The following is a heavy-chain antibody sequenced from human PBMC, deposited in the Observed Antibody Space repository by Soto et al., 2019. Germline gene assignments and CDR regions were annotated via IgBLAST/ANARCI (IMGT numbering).Heavy chain of an antibody. J-gene: IGHJ4*02. CDR1: GGSISSNSYY. V-gene: IGHV4-39*01. CDR2: IYYSGST. D-gene: IGHD6-13*01. CDR3: TIRSSIAAAARC. Sequence: TSETLSLTCTVSGGSISSNSYYWGWIRQPPGKGLEWIGNIYYSGSTYYNPSLKSRVTISVDTSKNQFSLNLNSVTAADTAVYYCTIRSSIAAAARCWGQGTLVTVSS.